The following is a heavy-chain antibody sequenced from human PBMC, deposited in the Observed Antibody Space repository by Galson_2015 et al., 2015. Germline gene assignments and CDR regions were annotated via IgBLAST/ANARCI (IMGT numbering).Heavy chain of an antibody. CDR2: IRSSSATI. CDR1: GFTFSSYP. D-gene: IGHD1-26*01. Sequence: SLRLSCAASGFTFSSYPISWVRQAPGKGLEWVSYIRSSSATIYYADSVKGRFTISRDNAKNSLYLQMNSLRDEDTAVYYCARDPWRGSYKVCCFDYWGQGTLVTVSS. J-gene: IGHJ4*02. CDR3: ARDPWRGSYKVCCFDY. V-gene: IGHV3-48*02.